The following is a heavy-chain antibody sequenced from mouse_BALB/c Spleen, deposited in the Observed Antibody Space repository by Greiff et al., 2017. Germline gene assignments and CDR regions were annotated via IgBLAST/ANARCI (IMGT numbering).Heavy chain of an antibody. V-gene: IGHV3-6*02. CDR1: GYSITSGYY. CDR3: ALITAYAMDY. CDR2: ISYDGSN. Sequence: VQLQQSGPGLVKPSQSLSLTCSVTGYSITSGYYWNWIRQFPGNKLEWMGYISYDGSNNYNPSLKNRISITRDTSKNQFFLKLNSVTTEDTATYYCALITAYAMDYWGQGTSVTVSS. D-gene: IGHD2-4*01. J-gene: IGHJ4*01.